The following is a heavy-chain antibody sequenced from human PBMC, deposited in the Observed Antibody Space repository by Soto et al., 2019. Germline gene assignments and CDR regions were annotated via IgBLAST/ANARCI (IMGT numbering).Heavy chain of an antibody. V-gene: IGHV5-51*01. CDR1: EYSLTSYW. CDR3: ARQGYSSGWCDY. J-gene: IGHJ4*02. Sequence: ESLKVSCTGSEYSLTSYWIGWLRQMPGKGLEWMGIIYPGDSDTRYSPSFQGQVTISADKSISTAYLQWSSLKASDTAMYYCARQGYSSGWCDYWGQGTLVTVSS. D-gene: IGHD6-19*01. CDR2: IYPGDSDT.